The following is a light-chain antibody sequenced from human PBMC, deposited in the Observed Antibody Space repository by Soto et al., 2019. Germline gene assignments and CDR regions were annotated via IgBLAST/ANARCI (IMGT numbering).Light chain of an antibody. J-gene: IGKJ2*01. Sequence: EIVLTQSPVTLSLSPGERATLSCRASQSITWSLAWYQQRPGQAPRLLIYDTSNRAPGISARFSGSGSGTDFTLTISSLEPEYVAVYYCQHRSGWSTFGQGTKLDIK. V-gene: IGKV3-11*01. CDR3: QHRSGWST. CDR2: DTS. CDR1: QSITWS.